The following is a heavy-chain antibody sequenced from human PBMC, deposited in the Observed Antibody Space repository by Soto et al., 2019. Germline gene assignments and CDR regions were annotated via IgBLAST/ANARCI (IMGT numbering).Heavy chain of an antibody. D-gene: IGHD3-10*01. CDR3: ARGASTYEFLPFDS. V-gene: IGHV4-59*01. CDR2: MYHSGAT. CDR1: GDSIRNYF. Sequence: QVQLQESGPGLVKPSETLSLTCTVSGDSIRNYFWNWIRQPPGKGLEWIGNMYHSGATSSNPSLRSRVTISVDTSRSQVSLKLRSVTAVDTAVYYCARGASTYEFLPFDSWGQGTLVPVSS. J-gene: IGHJ5*01.